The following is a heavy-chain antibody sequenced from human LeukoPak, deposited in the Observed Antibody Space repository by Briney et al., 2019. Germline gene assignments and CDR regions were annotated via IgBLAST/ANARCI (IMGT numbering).Heavy chain of an antibody. CDR1: GGSISSYY. Sequence: PSETLSLTCTVSGGSISSYYWSWIRQPPGKGLEWIGYIYYSGSTNYNPSLKSRVTISVDTSKNQFSLKLSSVTAADTAVYYCAGGGIAARQHYFDYWGQGTLVTVSS. CDR3: AGGGIAARQHYFDY. D-gene: IGHD6-6*01. J-gene: IGHJ4*02. CDR2: IYYSGST. V-gene: IGHV4-59*01.